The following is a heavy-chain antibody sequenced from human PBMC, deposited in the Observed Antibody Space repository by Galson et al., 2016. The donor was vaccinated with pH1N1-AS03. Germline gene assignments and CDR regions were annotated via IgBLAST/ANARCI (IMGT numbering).Heavy chain of an antibody. V-gene: IGHV1-46*03. D-gene: IGHD4/OR15-4a*01. Sequence: SVKVSCKASGYTFTSYYIHWVRQAPGQGREWMGIINPSDGNTYYAKRFQGRVTMTRDTSTSTVYMELNSLRSDDTAVYYCAQVSAGLTGYYYAMDVWGQGTTVTVSS. J-gene: IGHJ6*02. CDR1: GYTFTSYY. CDR3: AQVSAGLTGYYYAMDV. CDR2: INPSDGNT.